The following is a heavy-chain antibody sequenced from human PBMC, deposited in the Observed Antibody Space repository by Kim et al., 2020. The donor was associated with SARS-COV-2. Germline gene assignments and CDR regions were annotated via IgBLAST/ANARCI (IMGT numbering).Heavy chain of an antibody. Sequence: GGSLRLSCTGSGFPFGNFSVSWVRQAAGKGLEWVGFIRSKAYGGTTEYAASVKDRFNISRDDSKGIAYLQMNSLTNDDTAVYYCSRYRGPPGAFDIWGQGTMVTASS. V-gene: IGHV3-49*04. CDR3: SRYRGPPGAFDI. CDR2: IRSKAYGGTT. D-gene: IGHD1-26*01. CDR1: GFPFGNFS. J-gene: IGHJ3*02.